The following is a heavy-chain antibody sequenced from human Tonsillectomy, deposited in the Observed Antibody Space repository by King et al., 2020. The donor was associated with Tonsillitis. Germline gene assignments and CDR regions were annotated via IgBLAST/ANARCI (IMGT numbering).Heavy chain of an antibody. D-gene: IGHD3-9*01. V-gene: IGHV3-30*19. CDR2: IAHDGTKQ. CDR3: TKAQSQYDILGYWWDV. Sequence: VQLVESGGGVVQPGRSLRLSCAASGFIFSNYDMHWVRQAPGKGLEWVAVIAHDGTKQRYADSVKGRFTISRDNSRSTLYLQMDSLRDEDTAVFYCTKAQSQYDILGYWWDVWGQGTTVTVSS. CDR1: GFIFSNYD. J-gene: IGHJ6*02.